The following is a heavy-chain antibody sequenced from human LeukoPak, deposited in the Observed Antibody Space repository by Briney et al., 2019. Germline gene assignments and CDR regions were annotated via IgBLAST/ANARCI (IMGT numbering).Heavy chain of an antibody. CDR3: ARDPRYPYQYQSDDSGFSLDY. D-gene: IGHD3-22*01. V-gene: IGHV3-7*01. J-gene: IGHJ4*02. CDR2: IKTDGSEK. CDR1: GFTFSNYW. Sequence: GGSLRLSCEGSGFTFSNYWMGWVRQAPGKGLQWVANIKTDGSEKYYVDSVKGRFTISRDNAKNSLYLQMNSLRAEDTAVYYCARDPRYPYQYQSDDSGFSLDYWGQGTLVTVSS.